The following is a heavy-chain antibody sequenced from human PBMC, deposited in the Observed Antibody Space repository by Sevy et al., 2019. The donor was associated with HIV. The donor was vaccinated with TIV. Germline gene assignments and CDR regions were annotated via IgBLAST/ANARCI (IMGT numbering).Heavy chain of an antibody. J-gene: IGHJ6*02. CDR2: IYYVGNS. D-gene: IGHD2-21*01. V-gene: IGHV4-39*01. CDR1: GGSITSSGHY. Sequence: SETLSLTCTVSGGSITSSGHYWGWIRQSPGKGLEWIGAIYYVGNSYANPSLTSRVTFSADTSKNLFSLSLTSLTAADTAIYYCARVAGGENYDYGIDLWGLGTSVTVSS. CDR3: ARVAGGENYDYGIDL.